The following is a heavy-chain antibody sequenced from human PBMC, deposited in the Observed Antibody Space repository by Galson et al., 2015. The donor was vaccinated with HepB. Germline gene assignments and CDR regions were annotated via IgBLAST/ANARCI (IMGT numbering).Heavy chain of an antibody. CDR2: IDHSDSYI. CDR1: GYSFTSHW. D-gene: IGHD5-24*01. V-gene: IGHV5-10-1*01. CDR3: ACMDGYNFEYYRIDV. J-gene: IGHJ6*02. Sequence: QSGAEVKKPGESLRISCKGSGYSFTSHWISWVRQMPGKGLEWMGRIDHSDSYINYSPSLQGHVTIEADKSINTANLLWSSLKDSDTAVYYCACMDGYNFEYYRIDVWGQVTTVTVSS.